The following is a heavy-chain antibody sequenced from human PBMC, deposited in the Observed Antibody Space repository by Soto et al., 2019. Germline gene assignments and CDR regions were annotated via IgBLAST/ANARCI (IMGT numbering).Heavy chain of an antibody. CDR2: IIPIFGTT. J-gene: IGHJ5*02. CDR1: GGTFGSDT. CDR3: ARDRTDSGYYTNWLDP. V-gene: IGHV1-69*08. Sequence: SVKVSCKASGGTFGSDTITWVRQAPGQGLEWVGRIIPIFGTTNYAQNLQGRVTISADKSTLTSYMELHSLTSDDTALYYCARDRTDSGYYTNWLDPWGQGTQVTVSS. D-gene: IGHD3-22*01.